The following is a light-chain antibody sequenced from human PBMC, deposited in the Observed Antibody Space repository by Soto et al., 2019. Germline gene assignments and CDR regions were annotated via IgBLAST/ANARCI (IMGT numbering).Light chain of an antibody. J-gene: IGLJ3*02. CDR3: VMYMNTGISV. V-gene: IGLV8-61*01. Sequence: QTVVTQAPSFSVSPGGTVTLTCGLSSGSVSADYFTTWYQQTPGQAPRTLIYNKNTRSSGVPDRFSGSILGNKAALTITGAQADAESDYYCVMYMNTGISVFGGGTKVTVL. CDR2: NKN. CDR1: SGSVSADYF.